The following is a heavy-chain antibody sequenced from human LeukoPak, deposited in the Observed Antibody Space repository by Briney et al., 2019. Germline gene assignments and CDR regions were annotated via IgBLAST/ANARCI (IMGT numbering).Heavy chain of an antibody. D-gene: IGHD5-18*01. J-gene: IGHJ6*02. Sequence: GASVKVSCKASGYTFTSYDINWVRQATGQGLEWMGWMNPNSGNTGYAQKFQGRVTMTRNTSISTAYMELSSLRSEDTAVYYCARGDGYSYGTYYYYGMDVWGQGTTVTVSS. CDR1: GYTFTSYD. CDR2: MNPNSGNT. CDR3: ARGDGYSYGTYYYYGMDV. V-gene: IGHV1-8*01.